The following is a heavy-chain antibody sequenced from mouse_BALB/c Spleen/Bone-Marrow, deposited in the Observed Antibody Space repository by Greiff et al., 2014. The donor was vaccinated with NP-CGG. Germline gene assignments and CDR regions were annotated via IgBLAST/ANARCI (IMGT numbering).Heavy chain of an antibody. CDR2: IDPANGNT. CDR1: GFNIKDTY. CDR3: AVYDYEGFAY. J-gene: IGHJ3*01. D-gene: IGHD2-4*01. Sequence: EVQLQQSGAELVKPGASVKLSCTASGFNIKDTYMHWVKQRPEQGLEWIGRIDPANGNTKYDPKFQGKATITADTSSNTAYLQLSSLTSEDTAVCYCAVYDYEGFAYWGQGTLVTVSA. V-gene: IGHV14-3*02.